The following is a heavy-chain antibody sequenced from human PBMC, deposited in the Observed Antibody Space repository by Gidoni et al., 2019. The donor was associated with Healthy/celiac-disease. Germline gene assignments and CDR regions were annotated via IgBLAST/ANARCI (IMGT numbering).Heavy chain of an antibody. V-gene: IGHV4-34*01. CDR3: ARVPYYYGSGSSRYFDL. CDR2: INHSGST. D-gene: IGHD3-10*01. J-gene: IGHJ2*01. Sequence: QVQLQQWGAGLLKPSETLSLTCAVYGGSFSGYYWSWIRQPPGKGLEWIGEINHSGSTNYNPSLKSRVTISVDTSKNQFSLKLSSVTAADTAVYYCARVPYYYGSGSSRYFDLWGRGTLVTVSS. CDR1: GGSFSGYY.